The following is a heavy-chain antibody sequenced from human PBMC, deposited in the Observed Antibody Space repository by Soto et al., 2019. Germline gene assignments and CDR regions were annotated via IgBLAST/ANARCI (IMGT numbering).Heavy chain of an antibody. CDR1: GFTFSSYA. J-gene: IGHJ4*02. CDR3: AKDLVTMVRGVIINGYDY. Sequence: GGSLRLSCAASGFTFSSYAMSWVRQAPGKGLEWVSAISGSGGSTYYADSVKGRFTISRDNSKNTLYLQMNSLRAEDTAVYYCAKDLVTMVRGVIINGYDYWGQGTLVTVSS. V-gene: IGHV3-23*01. D-gene: IGHD3-10*01. CDR2: ISGSGGST.